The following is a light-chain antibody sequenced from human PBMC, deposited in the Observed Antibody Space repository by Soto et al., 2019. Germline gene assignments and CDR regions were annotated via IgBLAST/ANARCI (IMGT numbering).Light chain of an antibody. V-gene: IGKV1-9*01. CDR1: QAVPNN. CDR2: EES. Sequence: DIHLTQSPSFLSASVGDRVTITCRPSQAVPNNMAWYQQKPGKPPKLLIYEESTLHSGVPSRFSGRKSGTQFTLTIDSLQHEDFSTYYCQQVKPYPRTFGGGTKVEIK. CDR3: QQVKPYPRT. J-gene: IGKJ4*01.